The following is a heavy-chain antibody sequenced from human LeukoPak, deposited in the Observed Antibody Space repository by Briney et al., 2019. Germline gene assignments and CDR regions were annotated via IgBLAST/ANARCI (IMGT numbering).Heavy chain of an antibody. CDR2: ISSSGNAI. J-gene: IGHJ4*02. V-gene: IGHV3-48*01. D-gene: IGHD1-26*01. Sequence: GGSLRLSCAASGFTFGSFGMNWVRQAPGRGLEWVSYISSSGNAIHYAESVKGRFTISRDNARNSLYLQMDSLRVEDTAVYYCARAPLEIVGIDYWGQGTLVTVSS. CDR1: GFTFGSFG. CDR3: ARAPLEIVGIDY.